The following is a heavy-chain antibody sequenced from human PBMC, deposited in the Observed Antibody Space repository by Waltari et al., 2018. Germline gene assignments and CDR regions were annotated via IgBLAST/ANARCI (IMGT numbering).Heavy chain of an antibody. V-gene: IGHV1-69*01. CDR1: GGTFSSHA. CDR2: IIPIFGTA. D-gene: IGHD6-13*01. Sequence: QVQLVQSGAEVKKPGSSVKVSCKASGGTFSSHAISGVRQAPGQGLEWMGGIIPIFGTANYAQKFQGRVTITADESTSTAYMELSSLRSEDTAVYYCAGGYSSSWYAWFDPWGQGTLVTVSS. J-gene: IGHJ5*02. CDR3: AGGYSSSWYAWFDP.